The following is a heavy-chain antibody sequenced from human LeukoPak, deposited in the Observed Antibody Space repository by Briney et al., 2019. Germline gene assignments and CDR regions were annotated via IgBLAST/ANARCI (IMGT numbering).Heavy chain of an antibody. CDR3: AAGYSSSWDFDY. Sequence: SGGSLRLSCAASGFTFDDCGMSWVRQAPGKGLEWVSGINWNGGSTGYADSVKGRFTISRDNAKNSLYLQMNSLRAEDTALYYCAAGYSSSWDFDYWGQGTLVTVSS. D-gene: IGHD6-13*01. CDR1: GFTFDDCG. J-gene: IGHJ4*02. CDR2: INWNGGST. V-gene: IGHV3-20*04.